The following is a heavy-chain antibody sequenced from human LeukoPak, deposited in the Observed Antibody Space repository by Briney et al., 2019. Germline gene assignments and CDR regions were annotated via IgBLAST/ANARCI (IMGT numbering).Heavy chain of an antibody. V-gene: IGHV4-34*01. Sequence: SETLSLTCAVYGGSFSGYYWSWIRQPPGKGLEWIGEINHSGSTYYNPSLKSRVTISVDTSKNQFSLKLSSVTAADTAVYYCARRATIAVAGTSDSYYYGMDVWGQGTTVTVSS. CDR2: INHSGST. CDR1: GGSFSGYY. D-gene: IGHD6-19*01. CDR3: ARRATIAVAGTSDSYYYGMDV. J-gene: IGHJ6*02.